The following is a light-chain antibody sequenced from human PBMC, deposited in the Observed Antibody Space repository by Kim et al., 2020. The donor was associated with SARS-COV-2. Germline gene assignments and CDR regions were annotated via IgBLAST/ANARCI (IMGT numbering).Light chain of an antibody. CDR1: SGHSSYA. J-gene: IGLJ2*01. V-gene: IGLV4-69*01. Sequence: QLVLTQSPSASASLGASVKLTCTLSSGHSSYAIAWHQQQPEKGTRYLMKLNSDGSHSKGDGIPDRFSGSSSGAERYLTISSLQSEDEADYYCQTWGTGSVVFGGGTQLTVL. CDR3: QTWGTGSVV. CDR2: LNSDGSH.